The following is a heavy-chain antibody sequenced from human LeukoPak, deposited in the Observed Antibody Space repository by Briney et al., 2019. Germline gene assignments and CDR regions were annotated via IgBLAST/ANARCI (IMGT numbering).Heavy chain of an antibody. J-gene: IGHJ4*02. CDR3: AKSVVVITFRFDD. D-gene: IGHD2-15*01. CDR2: IYSGGNT. Sequence: GGSLRLSCAASGFSVSSNYMSWVRQAPGMGLEWVSVIYSGGNTYYADSVKGRFTISRDNSKNMVYLQMNSLRADDTAVYYCAKSVVVITFRFDDWGQGALVTVSS. CDR1: GFSVSSNY. V-gene: IGHV3-53*01.